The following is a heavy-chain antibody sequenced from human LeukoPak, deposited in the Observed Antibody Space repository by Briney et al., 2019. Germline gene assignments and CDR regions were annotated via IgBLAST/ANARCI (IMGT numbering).Heavy chain of an antibody. CDR3: ARDELVGDWFDP. Sequence: SETLSLTCTVSGGSISSYYWSWIRQPAGKGLEWIGRIYTSGSTNYNPSLKSRVTMSVDTSKNQFSLTLSSVTAADTAVYYCARDELVGDWFDPWGQGTLVTVSS. CDR2: IYTSGST. D-gene: IGHD2-8*02. V-gene: IGHV4-4*07. J-gene: IGHJ5*02. CDR1: GGSISSYY.